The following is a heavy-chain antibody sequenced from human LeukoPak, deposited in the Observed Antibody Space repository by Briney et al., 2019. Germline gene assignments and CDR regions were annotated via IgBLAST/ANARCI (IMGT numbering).Heavy chain of an antibody. Sequence: SVKVSCKASGGTFSSYAISWVRQAPGQGLEWMGGIIPIFGTANYAQKFQGRVVMTRDTSTSTVYMELSSLRSEDTAVYYCVREAFPLQADATRFLGYCGGDCSPFDYWGQGTLVTVSS. V-gene: IGHV1-69*05. CDR1: GGTFSSYA. CDR3: VREAFPLQADATRFLGYCGGDCSPFDY. J-gene: IGHJ4*02. D-gene: IGHD2-21*02. CDR2: IIPIFGTA.